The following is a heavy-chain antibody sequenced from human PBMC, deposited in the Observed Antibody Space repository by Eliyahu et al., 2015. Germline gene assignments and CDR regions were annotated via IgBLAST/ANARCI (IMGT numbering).Heavy chain of an antibody. CDR2: IYWDDDK. D-gene: IGHD2-2*01. CDR3: AHAKRIVVVPATYYFDY. CDR1: GFSLSTSGVG. V-gene: IGHV2-5*02. Sequence: QITLKESGPTLVKPTQTLTLTCTFSGFSLSTSGVGVGWIRQPPGKALEWLALIYWDDDKRYSPSLKSRLTITKDTSKNQVVLTMTNMDPVDTATYYCAHAKRIVVVPATYYFDYWGQGTLVTVSS. J-gene: IGHJ4*02.